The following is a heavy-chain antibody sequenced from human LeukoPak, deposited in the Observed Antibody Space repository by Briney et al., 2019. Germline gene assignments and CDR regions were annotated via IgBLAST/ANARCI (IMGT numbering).Heavy chain of an antibody. J-gene: IGHJ4*02. Sequence: KTSETLSLTCAVYGGSFSGYYWSWIRQPPGKGLEWIGEINHSGSTNYNPSLKSRVTISVDTSKNQFSLKLSSVTAADTAVYYCGGRIAVAGIDYWDQGTLVTVSS. CDR3: GGRIAVAGIDY. CDR2: INHSGST. D-gene: IGHD6-19*01. CDR1: GGSFSGYY. V-gene: IGHV4-34*01.